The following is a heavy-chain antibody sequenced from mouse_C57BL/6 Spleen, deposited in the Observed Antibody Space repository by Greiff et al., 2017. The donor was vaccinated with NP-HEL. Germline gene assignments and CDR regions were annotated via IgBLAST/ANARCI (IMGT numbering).Heavy chain of an antibody. CDR1: GYTFTSYW. V-gene: IGHV1-55*01. D-gene: IGHD1-1*01. J-gene: IGHJ4*01. CDR2: IYPGSGST. CDR3: ALYYGSSYEGYYAMDY. Sequence: QVQLKQPGAELVKPGASVKMSCKASGYTFTSYWITWVKQRPGQGLEWIGDIYPGSGSTNYNEKFKSKATLTVDTSSSTAYMQLSSLTSEDSAVYYCALYYGSSYEGYYAMDYWGQGTSVTVSS.